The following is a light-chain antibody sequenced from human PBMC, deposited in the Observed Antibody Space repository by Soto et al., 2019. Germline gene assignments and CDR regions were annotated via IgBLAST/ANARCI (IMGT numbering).Light chain of an antibody. Sequence: DIVLTQSPATLSMSPGERATLSCRASQSVSSYLAWYQQKPGQAPRLLIYDASNRATGIPARFSGSGSGTDFTLTISSLEPEDFAVYYCQQRTLFGPGTKVDIK. CDR1: QSVSSY. J-gene: IGKJ3*01. CDR3: QQRTL. V-gene: IGKV3-11*01. CDR2: DAS.